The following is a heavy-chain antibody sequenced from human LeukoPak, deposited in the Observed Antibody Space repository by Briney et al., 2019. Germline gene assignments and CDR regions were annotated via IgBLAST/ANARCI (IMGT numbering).Heavy chain of an antibody. V-gene: IGHV4-39*01. CDR2: IYYSGST. J-gene: IGHJ6*03. Sequence: SETLSLTCAVSGGSISSSSYYWGWIRQPPGKGLEWIGSIYYSGSTYYNPSLKSRVTISVDTSKNQFSLKLSSVTAADTAVYYCASTEAGSGSLPTYYYYMDVWGKGTTVTVSS. CDR1: GGSISSSSYY. D-gene: IGHD3-10*01. CDR3: ASTEAGSGSLPTYYYYMDV.